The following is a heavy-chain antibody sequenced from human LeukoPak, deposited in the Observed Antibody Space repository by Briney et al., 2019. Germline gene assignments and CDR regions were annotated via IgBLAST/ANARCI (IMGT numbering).Heavy chain of an antibody. V-gene: IGHV5-51*01. CDR3: ASLNYYDSSGYPDAFDI. D-gene: IGHD3-22*01. J-gene: IGHJ3*02. Sequence: ASVKVSCKASGYTFTGYYMHWVRQAPGQGLEWMGIIYPGDSDTRYSPSFQGQVTISADKSISTAYLQWSSLKASDTAMYYCASLNYYDSSGYPDAFDIWGQGTMVTVSS. CDR2: IYPGDSDT. CDR1: GYTFTGYY.